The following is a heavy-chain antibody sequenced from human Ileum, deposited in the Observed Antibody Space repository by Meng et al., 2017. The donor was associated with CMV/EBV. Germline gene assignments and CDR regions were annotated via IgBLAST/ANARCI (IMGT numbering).Heavy chain of an antibody. CDR2: IIPIFGTA. V-gene: IGHV1-69*12. Sequence: QVQLVHAGPEVKKPGSSGKASCKASGGTFSSYAISWVRQAPGQGLEWMGGIIPIFGTANYAQKFQGRVTITADESTSTAYMELSSLRSEDTAVYYCAREKVRGVIGAYFDYWGQGTLVTVS. D-gene: IGHD3-10*01. CDR3: AREKVRGVIGAYFDY. CDR1: GGTFSSYA. J-gene: IGHJ4*02.